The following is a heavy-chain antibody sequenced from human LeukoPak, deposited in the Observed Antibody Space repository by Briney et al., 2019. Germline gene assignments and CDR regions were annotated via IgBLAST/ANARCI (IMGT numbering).Heavy chain of an antibody. CDR1: GFTFSSYA. Sequence: GGSLRLSCAASGFTFSSYAMSWGGQAPGKGLEWGSAISGSGGSTYYADSVKGRFTISRDNSKNTLYLQMNSLRAEDTAVYYCAKDAYSSSWLWYFDYWGQGTLVTVSS. D-gene: IGHD6-13*01. CDR2: ISGSGGST. CDR3: AKDAYSSSWLWYFDY. V-gene: IGHV3-23*01. J-gene: IGHJ4*02.